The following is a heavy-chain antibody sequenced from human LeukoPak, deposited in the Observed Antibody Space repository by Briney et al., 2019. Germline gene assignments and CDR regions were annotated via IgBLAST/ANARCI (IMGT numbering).Heavy chain of an antibody. V-gene: IGHV3-74*01. Sequence: PGGSLRLSCAASGFTFSSFWMHWVRHAPGKGLVWVSRINTDGSNTIYADSVKGRFTISRDNSKNTLYLQMNSLRAEDTAVYYCARDYYDSSGYYGYWGQGTLVTVSS. J-gene: IGHJ4*02. CDR3: ARDYYDSSGYYGY. CDR1: GFTFSSFW. CDR2: INTDGSNT. D-gene: IGHD3-22*01.